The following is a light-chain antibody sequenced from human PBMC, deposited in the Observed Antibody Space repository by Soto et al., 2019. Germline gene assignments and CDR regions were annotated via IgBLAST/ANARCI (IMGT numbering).Light chain of an antibody. CDR1: QTVRKD. Sequence: IVLTQSPATLSLSPGERASISCRASQTVRKDLALYQVRPGQAPRLLIFHASTRAIGVPSRFSGSRSASDFTLTISSLVPEDFALYYCQQRSACPFTFGGGT. V-gene: IGKV3-11*01. CDR2: HAS. CDR3: QQRSACPFT. J-gene: IGKJ4*01.